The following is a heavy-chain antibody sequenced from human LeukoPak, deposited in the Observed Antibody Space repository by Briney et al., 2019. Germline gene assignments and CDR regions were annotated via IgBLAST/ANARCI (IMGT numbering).Heavy chain of an antibody. CDR1: GFILDDYA. CDR2: INWKSGSI. CDR3: AKGISVNANYGMDV. Sequence: GGSLRLSCEASGFILDDYAMHWVRQVPGKGLEWVSSINWKSGSIGYAESAKGRFTISRDNAKNSLYLQMNSLRPEDTALYYCAKGISVNANYGMDVWGQGTTVTVS. J-gene: IGHJ6*02. D-gene: IGHD2-21*01. V-gene: IGHV3-9*01.